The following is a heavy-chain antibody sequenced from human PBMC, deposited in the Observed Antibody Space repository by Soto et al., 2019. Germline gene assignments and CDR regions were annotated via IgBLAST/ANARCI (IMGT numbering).Heavy chain of an antibody. CDR3: AREPFSGSPYFDY. J-gene: IGHJ4*02. D-gene: IGHD3-10*01. V-gene: IGHV1-18*01. CDR2: LIPYNGDR. CDR1: GYTFTSYG. Sequence: GASVKVSCKASGYTFTSYGISWVRQAPGQGLEWMGLLIPYNGDRIYTQKFQGRVILTTDTATNTAYMELGSLRSEDTAVYYCAREPFSGSPYFDYWGQGTLVTV.